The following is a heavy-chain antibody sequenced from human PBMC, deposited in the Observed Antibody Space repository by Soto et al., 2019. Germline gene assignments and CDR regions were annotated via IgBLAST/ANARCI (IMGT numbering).Heavy chain of an antibody. CDR3: ARLGRELVIPPYYMDV. CDR2: IYYSGST. D-gene: IGHD1-26*01. J-gene: IGHJ6*03. CDR1: GGSISSSSYY. Sequence: QLQLQESGPGLVKPSETLSLTCTVSGGSISSSSYYWGWIRQPPGKGLEWIGSIYYSGSTYYNPSLKSRVTISVDTSKNQFSLKLSSVTAADTAVYYCARLGRELVIPPYYMDVWGKGTTVTVSS. V-gene: IGHV4-39*01.